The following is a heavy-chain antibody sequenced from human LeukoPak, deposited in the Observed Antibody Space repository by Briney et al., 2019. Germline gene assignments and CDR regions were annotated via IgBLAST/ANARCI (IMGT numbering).Heavy chain of an antibody. D-gene: IGHD3-3*01. CDR1: GHTFTTYY. V-gene: IGHV1-8*02. CDR3: ASLPTIFGPTATVDY. J-gene: IGHJ4*02. Sequence: ASVKVSCKASGHTFTTYYVHLVRQATGQGLEWMGWMNPNSGNTGYAQKFQGRVTMTRNTSISTAYMELSSLRSEDTAVYYCASLPTIFGPTATVDYWGQGTLVTVSS. CDR2: MNPNSGNT.